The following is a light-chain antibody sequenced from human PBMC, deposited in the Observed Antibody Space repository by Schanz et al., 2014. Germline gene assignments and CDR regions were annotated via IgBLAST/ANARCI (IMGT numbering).Light chain of an antibody. CDR3: QQYDNWPWT. Sequence: EIVLTQSPGTLSLSPGERATLSCRASQSVSSSYLAWYQHKPGQAPRLLIYGASTRATGIPARFSGSGSGTEFTLTINSLQSEDFAVYYCQQYDNWPWTFGQGTKVEIK. V-gene: IGKV3-15*01. CDR1: QSVSSSY. J-gene: IGKJ1*01. CDR2: GAS.